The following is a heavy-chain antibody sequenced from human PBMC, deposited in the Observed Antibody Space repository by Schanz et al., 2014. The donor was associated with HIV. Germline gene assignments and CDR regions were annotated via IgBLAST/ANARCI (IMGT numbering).Heavy chain of an antibody. CDR2: IIPIYGAA. CDR1: GGTFNIYT. V-gene: IGHV1-69*06. CDR3: ARPHYSVVSSRAMDV. D-gene: IGHD2-15*01. Sequence: QVQLVQSGAKVKKPGSSVKVSCKASGGTFNIYTISWVRQAPGQGLEWVGGIIPIYGAAHYAQKLQGRVTLTRDTTATTVYMELSSLKSEDTAVYYCARPHYSVVSSRAMDVWGQGTTVTVSS. J-gene: IGHJ6*02.